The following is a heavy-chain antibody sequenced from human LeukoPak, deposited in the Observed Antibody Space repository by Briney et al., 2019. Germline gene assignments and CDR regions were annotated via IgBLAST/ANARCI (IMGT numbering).Heavy chain of an antibody. CDR3: ARAPGSSGYYSFDY. Sequence: ASVKVSCKASGYTFTSYDINWVRQATGQGLEWVGWMNPNSGNTGYAQKFQGRVTMTRNTSISTAYMELSSLRSEDTAVYYCARAPGSSGYYSFDYWGQGTLVTVSS. V-gene: IGHV1-8*01. CDR2: MNPNSGNT. D-gene: IGHD3-22*01. CDR1: GYTFTSYD. J-gene: IGHJ4*02.